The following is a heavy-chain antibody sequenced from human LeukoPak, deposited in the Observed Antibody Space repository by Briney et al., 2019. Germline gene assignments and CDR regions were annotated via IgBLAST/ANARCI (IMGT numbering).Heavy chain of an antibody. V-gene: IGHV1-8*01. CDR1: GYTFTSYD. CDR3: ARHNYDFWSGYLGYYYYGMDV. CDR2: MNPNSGNT. Sequence: ASVKVSCKASGYTFTSYDINWVRQATGQGLEWMGWMNPNSGNTGYAQKFQGRVTMTRNTSISTAYMELSSLRSEDTAVYYCARHNYDFWSGYLGYYYYGMDVWGQGTTVTVPS. D-gene: IGHD3-3*01. J-gene: IGHJ6*02.